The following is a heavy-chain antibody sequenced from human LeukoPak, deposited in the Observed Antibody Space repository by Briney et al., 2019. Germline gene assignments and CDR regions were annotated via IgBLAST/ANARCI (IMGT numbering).Heavy chain of an antibody. D-gene: IGHD6-13*01. CDR2: IDTSGNT. J-gene: IGHJ2*01. V-gene: IGHV4-4*07. CDR1: GGSIRHYY. CDR3: ARVSSSWYQDWYFDL. Sequence: SETLSLTCTVSGGSIRHYYWSWIRQPAGKGLEWIGRIDTSGNTNYKPSLKSRVTMSVDTSKNQFSLKLSSVTAADTAVYYCARVSSSWYQDWYFDLWGRGTLVTVSS.